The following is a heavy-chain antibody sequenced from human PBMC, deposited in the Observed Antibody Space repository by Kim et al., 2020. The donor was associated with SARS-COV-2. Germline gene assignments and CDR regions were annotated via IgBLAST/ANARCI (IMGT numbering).Heavy chain of an antibody. V-gene: IGHV4-34*01. J-gene: IGHJ4*02. D-gene: IGHD3-10*01. CDR1: GGSFSGYY. Sequence: SETLSLTCAVYGGSFSGYYWSWIRQPPGKGLEWIGEINHSGSTNYNPSLKSRVTISVDTSKNQFSLKLSSVPAADTAVYYCSRELGMVRGVYDYWGQGTL. CDR3: SRELGMVRGVYDY. CDR2: INHSGST.